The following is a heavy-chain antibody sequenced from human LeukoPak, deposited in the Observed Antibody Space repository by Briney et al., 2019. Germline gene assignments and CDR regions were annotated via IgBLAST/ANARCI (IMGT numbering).Heavy chain of an antibody. CDR2: LYYSGTT. CDR3: ARGRGGGGSSNNWFDP. V-gene: IGHV4-59*12. Sequence: SETLSLTCTVSGGSISSYYWSWIRQPPGKGLEWIGYLYYSGTTNYNPSLKSRVTISVDTSKNQFSLNLISVTAADTAVYFCARGRGGGGSSNNWFDPWGQGTLVIVSS. J-gene: IGHJ5*02. CDR1: GGSISSYY. D-gene: IGHD2-15*01.